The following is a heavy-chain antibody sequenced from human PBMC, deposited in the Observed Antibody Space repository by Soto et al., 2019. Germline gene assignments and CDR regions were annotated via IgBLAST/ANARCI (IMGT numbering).Heavy chain of an antibody. V-gene: IGHV3-30-3*01. Sequence: QVQLVESGGGVVQPGRSLRLSCAASGFSFSSYAMHWVRQAPGKGLEWVAMISYDGSNKYYADSVKGRFTISRDKSKNTLYLQMISLRAEDTAVYYCARVPTTVVTPFYFDYWGQGTLVTVSS. J-gene: IGHJ4*02. CDR2: ISYDGSNK. D-gene: IGHD4-17*01. CDR1: GFSFSSYA. CDR3: ARVPTTVVTPFYFDY.